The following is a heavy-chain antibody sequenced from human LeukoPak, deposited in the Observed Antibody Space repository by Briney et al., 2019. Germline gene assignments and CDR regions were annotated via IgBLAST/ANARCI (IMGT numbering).Heavy chain of an antibody. Sequence: SETLSLTCTVSGGSISSYYWSWIRQPPGKGLEWIGYIYYSGSTNYNHSLKSRVTISVDTSKNQFSLKLSSVTAADTAVYYCARAPVVTEYYFDYWGQGTLVTVSS. V-gene: IGHV4-59*01. CDR1: GGSISSYY. CDR2: IYYSGST. D-gene: IGHD4-23*01. J-gene: IGHJ4*02. CDR3: ARAPVVTEYYFDY.